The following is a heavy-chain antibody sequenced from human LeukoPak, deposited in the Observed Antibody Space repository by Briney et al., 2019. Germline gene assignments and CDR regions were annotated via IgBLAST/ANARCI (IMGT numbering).Heavy chain of an antibody. CDR1: GGSISSSSYY. Sequence: PSETLSLTCTVSGGSISSSSYYWGWIRQPPGKGLEWIGGIYYSGSTYYNPSLKSRVTISVDTSKNQFSLKLSSVTAADTAVYYCARRARGLLDYWGQGTLVTVSS. CDR3: ARRARGLLDY. V-gene: IGHV4-39*01. CDR2: IYYSGST. J-gene: IGHJ4*02. D-gene: IGHD5-12*01.